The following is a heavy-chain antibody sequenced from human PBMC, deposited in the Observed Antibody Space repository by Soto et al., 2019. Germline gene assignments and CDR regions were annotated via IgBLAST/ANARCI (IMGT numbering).Heavy chain of an antibody. CDR3: AMSDKQWLGDYYYYYYMDV. CDR2: VHYSGST. V-gene: IGHV4-39*01. Sequence: PSETLSLTCTVSGDSITSSPYYWAWIRQPPGKDLEWLASVHYSGSTHYNPSLKSRLTISRDTSKNQLSLKVSSVTAADTAVYYCAMSDKQWLGDYYYYYYMDVWGKGTTVTVSS. D-gene: IGHD6-19*01. J-gene: IGHJ6*03. CDR1: GDSITSSPYY.